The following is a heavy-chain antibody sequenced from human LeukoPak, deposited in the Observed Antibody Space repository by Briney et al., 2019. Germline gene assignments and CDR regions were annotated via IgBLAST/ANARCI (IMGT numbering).Heavy chain of an antibody. CDR1: GFSFSSCG. Sequence: GGSLRLSCAASGFSFSSCGMYWVRQAPGKGLEWVAFAGYDGNEKYYADSVRGRFTISRDSSKNTLYLQMNSLRVDDTAVYYCAKDHGDYAYFQHWGQGTLVTVSS. CDR2: AGYDGNEK. CDR3: AKDHGDYAYFQH. D-gene: IGHD4-17*01. V-gene: IGHV3-30*02. J-gene: IGHJ1*01.